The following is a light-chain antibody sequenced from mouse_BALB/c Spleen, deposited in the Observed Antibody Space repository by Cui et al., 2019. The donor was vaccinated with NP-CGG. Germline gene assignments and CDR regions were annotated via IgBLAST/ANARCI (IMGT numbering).Light chain of an antibody. Sequence: AVVTQESALPTSPGATAPPTSPPRTGAVTVNNYANWVQEKPDHLFTGLIGGTNNRAPGVPARFSGSLIGDKAALTITGAQTEDEAIYFCALWYSNHWVFGGGTKLTVL. CDR2: GTN. V-gene: IGLV1*01. CDR1: TGAVTVNNY. CDR3: ALWYSNHWV. J-gene: IGLJ1*01.